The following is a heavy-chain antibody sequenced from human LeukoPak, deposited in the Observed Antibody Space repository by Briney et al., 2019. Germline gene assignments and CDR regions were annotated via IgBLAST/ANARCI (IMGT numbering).Heavy chain of an antibody. CDR3: TTDGVGVEGATYDN. CDR1: GFTFSNVW. Sequence: KPGGSLRLSCAASGFTFSNVWMSWVRQAPGKGLEWVGRIKSKTDGGTTDYAAPVKGRFTISRDDSKNTLYLQMNSLKTEDTAVYYCTTDGVGVEGATYDNWGQGTLVSVSS. J-gene: IGHJ4*02. V-gene: IGHV3-15*01. D-gene: IGHD1-26*01. CDR2: IKSKTDGGTT.